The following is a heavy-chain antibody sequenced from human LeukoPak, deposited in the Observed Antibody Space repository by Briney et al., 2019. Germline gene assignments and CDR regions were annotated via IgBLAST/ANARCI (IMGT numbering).Heavy chain of an antibody. CDR3: ATEGYCSGGSCYPI. CDR2: MYYSGRT. Sequence: SETLSVTCNVSGVSMSSSRYSWGWIRQPPGQGLEWIGNMYYSGRTNYNPSLKSRVTISGDTSKNQFSLKLSSVTAADTAVYYCATEGYCSGGSCYPIWGQGTMVTVSS. D-gene: IGHD2-15*01. J-gene: IGHJ3*02. CDR1: GVSMSSSRYS. V-gene: IGHV4-39*07.